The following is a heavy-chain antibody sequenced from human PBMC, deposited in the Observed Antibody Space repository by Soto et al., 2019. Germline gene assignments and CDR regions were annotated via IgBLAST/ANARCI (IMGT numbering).Heavy chain of an antibody. Sequence: LRLSCAASEFTFSGYSMNWVRQAPGKGLEWVSYISSSSSYINYADSVKGRFTISRDNAKNSVYLQMNSLRPEDTAVYYCAKDFGSGSIYFDPWGQGTLVTVSP. CDR2: ISSSSSYI. J-gene: IGHJ5*02. V-gene: IGHV3-21*01. D-gene: IGHD6-19*01. CDR3: AKDFGSGSIYFDP. CDR1: EFTFSGYS.